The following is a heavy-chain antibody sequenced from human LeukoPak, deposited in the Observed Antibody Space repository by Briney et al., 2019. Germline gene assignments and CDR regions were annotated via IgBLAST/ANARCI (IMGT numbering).Heavy chain of an antibody. CDR2: INHSGST. Sequence: SETLSLTCAVYGGSFSGYYWSWLRQSPGKGLEWIGEINHSGSTNNNPSLKSRVTISVDTSKNQFSLKLSSVTAADTAVYYCARGGGGSSGWYDLLYYFDYWGQGTLVTVSS. V-gene: IGHV4-34*01. CDR3: ARGGGGSSGWYDLLYYFDY. D-gene: IGHD6-19*01. J-gene: IGHJ4*02. CDR1: GGSFSGYY.